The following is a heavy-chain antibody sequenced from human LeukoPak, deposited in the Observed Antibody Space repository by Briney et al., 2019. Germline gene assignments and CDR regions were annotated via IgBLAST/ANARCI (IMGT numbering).Heavy chain of an antibody. V-gene: IGHV3-69-1*02. CDR2: VAGNI. J-gene: IGHJ4*02. CDR1: GFRFGDYT. CDR3: AILRG. Sequence: GESLKISCAASGFRFGDYTMNWVCQAPGKGLEWVSSVAGNIHYADSVKGRFTISRDNAKNSLYLQLNSLRAEDTALYYCAILRGWGQGTLVTVSS.